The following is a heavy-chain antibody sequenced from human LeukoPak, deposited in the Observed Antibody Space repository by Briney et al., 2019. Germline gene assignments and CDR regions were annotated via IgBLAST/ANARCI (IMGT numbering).Heavy chain of an antibody. J-gene: IGHJ4*02. V-gene: IGHV1-3*01. CDR1: GYTFTNYA. CDR2: INAGNGNT. CDR3: ARDRLGEGVDS. Sequence: VASVKVSCKASGYTFTNYAMHWVRQAPGQRLEWMGWINAGNGNTKYSQKFQGRVTITRDTSASTAYMELSSLRSEDTAVYYCARDRLGEGVDSWGQGTLVTVSS. D-gene: IGHD3-10*01.